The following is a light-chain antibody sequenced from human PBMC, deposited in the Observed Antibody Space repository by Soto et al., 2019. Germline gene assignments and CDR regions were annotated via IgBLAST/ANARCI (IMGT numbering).Light chain of an antibody. Sequence: QSVLTQPPSVSGAPRQRVTISCSGSSSNIGNKPVNWYQQLPGKAPKLLIYYDDLLPSGVSDRFSGYKSGSSASLAITGLKSEDEADYYCATWTDSLTKEVFGGGTKLTVL. CDR1: SSNIGNKP. CDR3: ATWTDSLTKEV. CDR2: YDD. V-gene: IGLV1-36*01. J-gene: IGLJ2*01.